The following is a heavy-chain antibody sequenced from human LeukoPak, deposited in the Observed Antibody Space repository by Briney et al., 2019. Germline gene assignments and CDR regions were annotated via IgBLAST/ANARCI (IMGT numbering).Heavy chain of an antibody. CDR2: ITPNSGGT. J-gene: IGHJ5*02. D-gene: IGHD3-9*01. CDR1: GYTFTGYY. Sequence: GASVKVSCKASGYTFTGYYMHWVRQAPGQGLEWMGWITPNSGGTNYAQKFQGRVTMTRDTSISTAYMELSRLRSDDTAVYYCARDYDVLTACPPTQLFDPWGQGTLVTVSS. CDR3: ARDYDVLTACPPTQLFDP. V-gene: IGHV1-2*02.